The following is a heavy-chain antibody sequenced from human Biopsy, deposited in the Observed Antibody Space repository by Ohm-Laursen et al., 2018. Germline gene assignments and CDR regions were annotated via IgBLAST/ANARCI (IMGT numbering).Heavy chain of an antibody. CDR1: GFTFSNYA. Sequence: GSLRLSCTASGFTFSNYAMTWVRQAPGKGLEWVPAISDIGSSTFYSDSVKGRFTISRDNAKNSLYLQMNSLRAEDTAVYYCARSRGSSGIATIYYYGMDVWGQGTTVTVSS. D-gene: IGHD3-10*01. CDR3: ARSRGSSGIATIYYYGMDV. CDR2: ISDIGSST. V-gene: IGHV3-23*01. J-gene: IGHJ6*02.